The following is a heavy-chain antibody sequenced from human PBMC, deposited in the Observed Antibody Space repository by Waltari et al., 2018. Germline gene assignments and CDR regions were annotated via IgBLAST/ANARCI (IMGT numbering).Heavy chain of an antibody. D-gene: IGHD2-8*01. V-gene: IGHV3-48*04. CDR2: IRSSSNI. CDR3: ARDNGPSDWFDP. J-gene: IGHJ5*02. Sequence: EVQLVESGGGLVQPGGSLRLSCAASGFTFSSYSMNWVRQAPGKGLEWVSYIRSSSNIYYADSVKGRFTISRDNAKNSLYLQMNSLRAEDTAVYYCARDNGPSDWFDPWGQGTLVTVSS. CDR1: GFTFSSYS.